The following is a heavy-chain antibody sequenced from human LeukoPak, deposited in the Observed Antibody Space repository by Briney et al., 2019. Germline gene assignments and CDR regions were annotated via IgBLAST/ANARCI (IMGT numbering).Heavy chain of an antibody. D-gene: IGHD3-22*01. CDR2: IYYSGST. V-gene: IGHV4-59*01. CDR1: GGSFSGYY. J-gene: IGHJ5*02. CDR3: ARGTMMVGP. Sequence: PSETLSLTCAVYGGSFSGYYWSWIRQPPGKGLEWIGYIYYSGSTNYNPSLKSRVTISVDTSKNQFSLKLRSVTAADTAVYYCARGTMMVGPWGQGTLVTVSS.